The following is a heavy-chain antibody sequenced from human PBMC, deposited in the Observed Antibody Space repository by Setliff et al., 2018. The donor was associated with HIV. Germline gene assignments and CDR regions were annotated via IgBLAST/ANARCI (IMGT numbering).Heavy chain of an antibody. CDR3: ARDGMSSHYYYCMDV. Sequence: GSLRLSCTASGFTVSSTYMNWVRQAPGKGLEWVSVIYTGGTTYYADSVKGRFTISRDNSKNTLYLQMNSLRAEDTAVYYCARDGMSSHYYYCMDVWGQGTTVTVSS. D-gene: IGHD6-6*01. J-gene: IGHJ6*02. V-gene: IGHV3-53*01. CDR2: IYTGGTT. CDR1: GFTVSSTY.